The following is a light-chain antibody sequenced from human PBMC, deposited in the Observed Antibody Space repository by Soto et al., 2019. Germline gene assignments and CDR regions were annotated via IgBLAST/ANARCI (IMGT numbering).Light chain of an antibody. CDR1: SFSIGRKY. CDR2: SNN. J-gene: IGLJ1*01. CDR3: ATWDDYLSGFYV. Sequence: QSALTQPPSASGTPGQRVTISCSASSFSIGRKYVSWYQQVPGMAPKLLIFSNNQRPSGVPDRFSGSKSGTSASLAISGLRSEVEADYYCATWDDYLSGFYVFGTGTKVTVL. V-gene: IGLV1-47*02.